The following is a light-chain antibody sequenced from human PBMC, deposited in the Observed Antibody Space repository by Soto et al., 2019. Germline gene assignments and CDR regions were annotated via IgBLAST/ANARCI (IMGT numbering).Light chain of an antibody. CDR2: GVF. J-gene: IGKJ3*01. CDR1: QSIRNNY. CDR3: QQYDNLPLT. Sequence: EIVLTQSPGTLSLSPGERATLSCRASQSIRNNYLAWYQQKPGQAPRLLIYGVFNRATGIPDRFSGSGSGTDFTLTISRLEPADFAVYFCQQYDNLPLTFGPGTKVDIK. V-gene: IGKV3-20*01.